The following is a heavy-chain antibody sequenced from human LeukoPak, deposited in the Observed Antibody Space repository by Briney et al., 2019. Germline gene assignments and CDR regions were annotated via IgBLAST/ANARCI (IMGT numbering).Heavy chain of an antibody. CDR3: AKDPSSGADY. CDR1: GFTFSSYA. CDR2: ISYDGSNK. J-gene: IGHJ4*02. Sequence: PGGSLRLSCAASGFTFSSYAMHWVRQAPGKRLEWVAVISYDGSNKYYADSVKGRFTISRDNSKNTLYLQMNSLRAEDTAVYYCAKDPSSGADYWGQGTLVTVSS. V-gene: IGHV3-30-3*01. D-gene: IGHD6-19*01.